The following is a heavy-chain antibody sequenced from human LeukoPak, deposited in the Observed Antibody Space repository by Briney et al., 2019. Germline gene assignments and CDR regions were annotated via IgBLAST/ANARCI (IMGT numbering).Heavy chain of an antibody. V-gene: IGHV1-18*04. J-gene: IGHJ2*01. D-gene: IGHD3-9*01. CDR1: GYTFISYA. CDR2: ISAYNGNS. CDR3: ARDGRTYYDVLTGYFVHWYFDL. Sequence: ASVTVSFKATGYTFISYAINWVRQAPGQGLEGMGWISAYNGNSNYAQNFQGRVTMTTDTSTSTAYLELRSLKSDDTAVNYCARDGRTYYDVLTGYFVHWYFDLWGRGTLVTVSS.